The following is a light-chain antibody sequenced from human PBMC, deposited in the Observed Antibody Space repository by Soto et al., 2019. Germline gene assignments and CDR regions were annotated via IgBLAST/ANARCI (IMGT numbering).Light chain of an antibody. CDR3: QQYGSSPPT. CDR1: QSVSSSY. V-gene: IGKV3-20*01. CDR2: GAS. Sequence: IVLTQSPGTLSLSQGERDTLSCRASQSVSSSYLAWYQQKPGQAPRLLIYGASSRATGIPDRFSGSGSGTDFTLTISRLEPEDFAVYYCQQYGSSPPTFGQGTKVDIK. J-gene: IGKJ1*01.